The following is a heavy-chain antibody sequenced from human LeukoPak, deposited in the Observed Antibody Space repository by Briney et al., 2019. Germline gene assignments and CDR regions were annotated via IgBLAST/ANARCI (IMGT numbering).Heavy chain of an antibody. Sequence: SETLSLTCAVYGRSFSGYYWSWIRQPPGKGLEWIGEINHSGSTNYNPSLKSRVTISVDTSKNQFSLKLSSVTAADTAVYYCARGGGSNWFDPWGQGTLVTVSS. CDR2: INHSGST. D-gene: IGHD3-16*01. CDR1: GRSFSGYY. V-gene: IGHV4-34*01. J-gene: IGHJ5*02. CDR3: ARGGGSNWFDP.